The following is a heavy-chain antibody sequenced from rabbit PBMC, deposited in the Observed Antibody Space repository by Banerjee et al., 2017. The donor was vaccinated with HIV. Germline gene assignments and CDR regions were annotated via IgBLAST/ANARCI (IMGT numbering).Heavy chain of an antibody. CDR3: ARDPYGSSSYTGFDFNL. Sequence: QEQLMESGGGLVQPEGSLTLTCKASGFDFSYNAMCWVRQAPGKGPEWIACIYVDDGSTFYASWVNGRFSISRSPSLNTVTLQMTSLTAADTATYFCARDPYGSSSYTGFDFNLWGPGTLVTV. CDR1: GFDFSYNA. CDR2: IYVDDGST. D-gene: IGHD8-1*01. J-gene: IGHJ4*01. V-gene: IGHV1S47*01.